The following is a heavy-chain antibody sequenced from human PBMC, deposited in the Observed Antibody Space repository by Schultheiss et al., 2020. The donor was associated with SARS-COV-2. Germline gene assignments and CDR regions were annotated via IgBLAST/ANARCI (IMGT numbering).Heavy chain of an antibody. V-gene: IGHV4-59*01. CDR1: ADSFSGYY. D-gene: IGHD3-10*01. J-gene: IGHJ6*02. CDR2: IYYSGST. CDR3: ASLVAGDYYYYGMDV. Sequence: SETLSLTCTVSADSFSGYYWSWIRQPPGKGLEWIGYIYYSGSTNYNPSLKSRVTISVDTSKNQFSLKLSSVTAADTAVYYCASLVAGDYYYYGMDVWGQGTTVTVSS.